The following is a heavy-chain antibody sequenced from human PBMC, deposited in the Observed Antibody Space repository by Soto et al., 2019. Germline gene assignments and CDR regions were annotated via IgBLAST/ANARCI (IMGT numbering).Heavy chain of an antibody. V-gene: IGHV3-9*01. Sequence: SLRLSCAASGFTVENYAMHSVRQAPGKGLEWVSGISLNSNTIAYADSVKGRFTISRDNAKNSLYLQMNSLRAEETAFYYCAKDTGPNWGQGTLVTVSS. J-gene: IGHJ4*02. CDR2: ISLNSNTI. CDR3: AKDTGPN. CDR1: GFTVENYA.